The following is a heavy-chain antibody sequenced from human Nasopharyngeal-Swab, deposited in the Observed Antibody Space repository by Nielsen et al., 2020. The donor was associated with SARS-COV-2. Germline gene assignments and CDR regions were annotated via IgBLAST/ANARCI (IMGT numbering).Heavy chain of an antibody. CDR2: ISDEGDRT. CDR3: ARDPPLWFGELLLGLYYFDY. D-gene: IGHD3-10*01. Sequence: GGSLRLSCAASGFIFDNYVMHWVRQAPGKGLEWVSAISDEGDRTDYADSVKGRFTVSRDNSKNTLDLQMNSLRAEDTAVYYCARDPPLWFGELLLGLYYFDYWGQGTLVTVSS. V-gene: IGHV3-23*01. CDR1: GFIFDNYV. J-gene: IGHJ4*02.